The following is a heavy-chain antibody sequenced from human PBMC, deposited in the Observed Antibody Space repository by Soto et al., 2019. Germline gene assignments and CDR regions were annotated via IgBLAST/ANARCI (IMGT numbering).Heavy chain of an antibody. CDR1: GGSISSGGYY. Sequence: TLSLTCTVSGGSISSGGYYWSWIRQHPGKGLEWIGYIYYSVSTYYNPSLKSRVTISVDTSKNQFSLKLSSVTAADTAVYYCARDNRDCSGGSCYTNWFDPWGQGTLVTASS. V-gene: IGHV4-31*03. CDR3: ARDNRDCSGGSCYTNWFDP. J-gene: IGHJ5*02. D-gene: IGHD2-15*01. CDR2: IYYSVST.